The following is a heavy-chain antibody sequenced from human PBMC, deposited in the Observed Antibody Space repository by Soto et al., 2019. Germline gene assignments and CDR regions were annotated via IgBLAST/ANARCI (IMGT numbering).Heavy chain of an antibody. CDR1: GFTFSSYE. CDR2: ISSSGSTI. Sequence: ESGGGLVQPGGSLRLSCAASGFTFSSYEMNWVRQAPGKGLEWVSYISSSGSTIYYADSVKGRFTISRDNAKNSLYLQMNSLRAEDTAVYYCARELGNYYDSSGYLDWGQGTLVTVSS. CDR3: ARELGNYYDSSGYLD. D-gene: IGHD3-22*01. J-gene: IGHJ4*02. V-gene: IGHV3-48*03.